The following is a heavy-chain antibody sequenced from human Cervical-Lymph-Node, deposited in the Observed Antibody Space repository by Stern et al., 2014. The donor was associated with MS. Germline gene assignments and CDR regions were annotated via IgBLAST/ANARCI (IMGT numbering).Heavy chain of an antibody. CDR2: IIPIFGIA. D-gene: IGHD4-17*01. Sequence: VQLVESGAEVKKPGASVKVSCKASGCTFSSYAISWVRQAPGQGLEWMGGIIPIFGIAKYAQKVQGRVTITADKSTSTAYMELSSLRSEDTAVYYCARGSTVTIGYFDYWGQGTLVTVSS. V-gene: IGHV1-69*17. J-gene: IGHJ4*02. CDR3: ARGSTVTIGYFDY. CDR1: GCTFSSYA.